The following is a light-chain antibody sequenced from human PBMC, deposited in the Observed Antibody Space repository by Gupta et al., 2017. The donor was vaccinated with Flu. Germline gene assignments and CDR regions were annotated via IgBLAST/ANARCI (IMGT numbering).Light chain of an antibody. J-gene: IGLJ2*01. CDR3: SSYTSSSTPVV. CDR1: SSDVGGYNY. CDR2: EVS. V-gene: IGLV2-14*01. Sequence: QSALTQPAPLSGSPGQSISISCTGTSSDVGGYNYVSWYQQHPGKAPKLMIYEVSNRPSGVSNRFSGSKSGNTASLTISGLQAEDEADYYCSSYTSSSTPVVFGGGTKLTVL.